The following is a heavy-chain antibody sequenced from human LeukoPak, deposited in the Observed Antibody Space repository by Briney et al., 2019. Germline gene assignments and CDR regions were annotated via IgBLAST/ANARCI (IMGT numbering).Heavy chain of an antibody. Sequence: GGSLRLSCAASGFTFSNYGMHWVRQAPGKGLEWVAIILYDGSNKYYADSVKGRFTISRDNSKNTLYLQMNSLRAEDTAVYYCASYDSSGYYQYFAYWGQGTLVTVSS. D-gene: IGHD3-22*01. V-gene: IGHV3-30*03. CDR2: ILYDGSNK. J-gene: IGHJ4*02. CDR3: ASYDSSGYYQYFAY. CDR1: GFTFSNYG.